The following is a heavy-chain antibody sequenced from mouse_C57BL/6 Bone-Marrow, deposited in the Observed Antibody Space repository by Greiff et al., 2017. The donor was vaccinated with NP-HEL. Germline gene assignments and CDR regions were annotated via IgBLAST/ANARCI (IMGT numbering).Heavy chain of an antibody. Sequence: QVHVKQSGPGLVQPSQSLSITCTVSGFSLTSYGVHWVRQSPGKGLEWLGVIWSGGSTDHNAAFISRLSISKDNSKSQVFFKMNSLQADDTAIYYCASIYYGNPQWGQGTSVTVSS. D-gene: IGHD2-1*01. CDR1: GFSLTSYG. V-gene: IGHV2-2*01. CDR3: ASIYYGNPQ. CDR2: IWSGGST. J-gene: IGHJ4*01.